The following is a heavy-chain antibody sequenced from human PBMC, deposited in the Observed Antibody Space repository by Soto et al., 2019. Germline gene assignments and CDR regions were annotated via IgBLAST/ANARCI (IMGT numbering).Heavy chain of an antibody. CDR1: GFTFGDYA. Sequence: GGSLRLSCTASGFTFGDYAMSWFRQAPGKGLEWVGFIRSKAYGGTTEYAASVKGRFTISRDDSKSIAYLQMNSLKTEDTAVYYCTRDTRGLRFLEWLPHNYYYYGMDVWGQGTTVTVSS. V-gene: IGHV3-49*03. CDR2: IRSKAYGGTT. D-gene: IGHD3-3*01. CDR3: TRDTRGLRFLEWLPHNYYYYGMDV. J-gene: IGHJ6*02.